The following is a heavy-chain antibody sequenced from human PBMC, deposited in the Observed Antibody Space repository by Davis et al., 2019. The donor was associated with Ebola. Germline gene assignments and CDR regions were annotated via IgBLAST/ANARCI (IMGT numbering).Heavy chain of an antibody. V-gene: IGHV3-21*01. Sequence: PGGSLRLSCAASGFTFSSYSMNWVRQAPGKGLEWVSSISSSSSYIYYADSVKGRFTISRDNAKNSLYLQMNSLRAEDTAVYYCARSGPIRYSTSPGWFDPWGQGTLVTVSS. CDR1: GFTFSSYS. J-gene: IGHJ5*02. CDR2: ISSSSSYI. CDR3: ARSGPIRYSTSPGWFDP. D-gene: IGHD2-15*01.